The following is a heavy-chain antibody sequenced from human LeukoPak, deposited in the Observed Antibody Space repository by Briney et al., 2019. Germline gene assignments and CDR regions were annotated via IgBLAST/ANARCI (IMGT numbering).Heavy chain of an antibody. Sequence: SETLSLTCTVSGGSISSYYWSWIRQPPGKGLEWIGYIYYSGTTIYNPSLKSRVTISVDTSKNQFSLRLSSVTAADTAVYYCARGPSVAAHLDYWGQGTLVTVSS. D-gene: IGHD5-12*01. V-gene: IGHV4-59*01. CDR3: ARGPSVAAHLDY. CDR1: GGSISSYY. CDR2: IYYSGTT. J-gene: IGHJ4*02.